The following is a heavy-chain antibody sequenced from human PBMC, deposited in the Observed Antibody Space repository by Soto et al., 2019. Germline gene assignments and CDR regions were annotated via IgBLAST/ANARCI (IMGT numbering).Heavy chain of an antibody. Sequence: PSETLSLTCAVYGGSFSGYYWSWIRQPPGKGLEWIGEINHSGSTNYNPSLKSRVTISVDTSKNQFSLKLSPVTAADTAVYYCARPRYSGYAPGWFDPWGQGTLVTVSS. CDR3: ARPRYSGYAPGWFDP. J-gene: IGHJ5*02. CDR1: GGSFSGYY. D-gene: IGHD5-12*01. V-gene: IGHV4-34*01. CDR2: INHSGST.